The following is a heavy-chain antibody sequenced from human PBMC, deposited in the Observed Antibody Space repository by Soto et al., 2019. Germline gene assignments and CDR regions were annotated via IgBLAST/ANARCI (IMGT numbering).Heavy chain of an antibody. Sequence: EVQLVESGGGLVQPGGSLRLSCAASGFTFSSYWMSWVRQAPGKGLEWVANIKQDGSEKYYVDSVKGRFTISRDNAKNSLYLQMNSLRAEDTAVYYCARDQVSGPDWNWSYYYYMDVWGKGTTVTVSS. J-gene: IGHJ6*03. V-gene: IGHV3-7*01. CDR2: IKQDGSEK. D-gene: IGHD1-7*01. CDR3: ARDQVSGPDWNWSYYYYMDV. CDR1: GFTFSSYW.